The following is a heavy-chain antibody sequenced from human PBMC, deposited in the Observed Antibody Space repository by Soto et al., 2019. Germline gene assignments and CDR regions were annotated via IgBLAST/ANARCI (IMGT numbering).Heavy chain of an antibody. Sequence: SVKVSCKASGGTFSSYAISWVRQAPGQGLEWMGGIIPIFGTANYAQKFQGRVTITADESTSTAYMELSSLRSEDTAVYYCARGAHSSGYPRAGAVFDYWGQRTLVTVS. CDR1: GGTFSSYA. J-gene: IGHJ4*02. V-gene: IGHV1-69*13. D-gene: IGHD3-22*01. CDR2: IIPIFGTA. CDR3: ARGAHSSGYPRAGAVFDY.